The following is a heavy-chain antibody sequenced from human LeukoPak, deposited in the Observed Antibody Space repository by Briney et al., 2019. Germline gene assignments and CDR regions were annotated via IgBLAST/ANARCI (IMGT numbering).Heavy chain of an antibody. D-gene: IGHD3-16*01. CDR3: ARGYGIPGLYYYYGMDV. J-gene: IGHJ6*02. CDR1: GFTVSSNY. V-gene: IGHV3-66*01. Sequence: GGSLRLSCAASGFTVSSNYVSWVRQAPGKGLEWVSVIYSGGSTYYADSVKGRFTISRDNSKNTLYLQMNSLRAEDTAVYYCARGYGIPGLYYYYGMDVWGQGTTVTVSS. CDR2: IYSGGST.